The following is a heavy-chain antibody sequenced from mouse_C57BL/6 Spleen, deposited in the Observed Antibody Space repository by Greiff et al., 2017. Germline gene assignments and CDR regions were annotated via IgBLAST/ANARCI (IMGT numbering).Heavy chain of an antibody. CDR2: IDPNSGGT. D-gene: IGHD1-1*01. J-gene: IGHJ1*03. Sequence: VQLQQPGAELVKPGASVKLSCKASGYTFTSYWMHWVKQRPGRGLEWIGRIDPNSGGTKYNEKFKSKATLTVDKPSSTAYMQLSSLTSEDSAVYYCARHISTTVVDWYCDVWGTGTTVTVSS. CDR3: ARHISTTVVDWYCDV. V-gene: IGHV1-72*01. CDR1: GYTFTSYW.